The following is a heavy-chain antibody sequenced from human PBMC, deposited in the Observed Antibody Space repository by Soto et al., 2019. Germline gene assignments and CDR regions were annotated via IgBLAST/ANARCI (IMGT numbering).Heavy chain of an antibody. D-gene: IGHD6-13*01. CDR3: ARARRQQLGTRYYYYMDV. Sequence: SQTLSLTCAISGDSVSSNSAAWNWIRQSPSRGLEWLGRTYYRSKWYNDYAVSVKSRITINPDTSKNQFSLQLNSVTPEDTAVYYCARARRQQLGTRYYYYMDVWGKGTTVTVSS. CDR1: GDSVSSNSAA. CDR2: TYYRSKWYN. J-gene: IGHJ6*03. V-gene: IGHV6-1*01.